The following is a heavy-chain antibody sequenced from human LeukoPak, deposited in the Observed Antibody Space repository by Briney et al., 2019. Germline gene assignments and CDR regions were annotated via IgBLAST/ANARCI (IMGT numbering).Heavy chain of an antibody. D-gene: IGHD2-8*01. Sequence: GGSLRLSCAASGFTFSSYWMTWVRQAPGKGLEWVANMNQDGSEQYYVDSVKGRFTISRDNGKKSLYLQMNSLRAEDTAVYYCSRGQGCAYWGQGTLVTVSS. CDR2: MNQDGSEQ. CDR3: SRGQGCAY. CDR1: GFTFSSYW. V-gene: IGHV3-7*04. J-gene: IGHJ4*02.